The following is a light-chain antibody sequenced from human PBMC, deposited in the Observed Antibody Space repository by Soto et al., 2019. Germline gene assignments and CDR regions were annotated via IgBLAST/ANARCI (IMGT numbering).Light chain of an antibody. CDR1: QDVSGY. J-gene: IGKJ1*01. V-gene: IGKV1-8*01. CDR2: AAS. CDR3: QQHSSHAT. Sequence: AIRMTQSPSSLSASTGDRVTITCRASQDVSGYVAWYQQKPGKPPRLLIYAASTLQTGVPSRFSGSGSGTDFTLTITCLQSEDYATYYCQQHSSHATFGQGTRVEIK.